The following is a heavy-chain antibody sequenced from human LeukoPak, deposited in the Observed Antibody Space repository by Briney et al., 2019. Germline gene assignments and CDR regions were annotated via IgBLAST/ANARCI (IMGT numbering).Heavy chain of an antibody. Sequence: ASVKVSCKASGYTFTSYYMHWVRQAPGQGLEWMGIINPSGGSTSYAQKFQGRVTITTDESTSTAYMELSSLRSEDTAVYYCAREIRTSDAFDIWGQGTMVTVSS. J-gene: IGHJ3*02. CDR3: AREIRTSDAFDI. V-gene: IGHV1-46*01. D-gene: IGHD2-2*01. CDR1: GYTFTSYY. CDR2: INPSGGST.